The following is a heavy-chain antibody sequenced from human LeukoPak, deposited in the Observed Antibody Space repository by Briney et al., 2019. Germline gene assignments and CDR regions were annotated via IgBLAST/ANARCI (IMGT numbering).Heavy chain of an antibody. V-gene: IGHV4-34*01. Sequence: PSETLSLTCAVYGGSFSGYYWSWIRQPPGKGLEWIGEINHSGSTNYNPSLKSRVTISVDTSKNQFSLKLSSVTAADTAVYYCARMRLAAAGTRRDFDYWGQGTLVTVSS. CDR3: ARMRLAAAGTRRDFDY. J-gene: IGHJ4*02. CDR1: GGSFSGYY. CDR2: INHSGST. D-gene: IGHD6-13*01.